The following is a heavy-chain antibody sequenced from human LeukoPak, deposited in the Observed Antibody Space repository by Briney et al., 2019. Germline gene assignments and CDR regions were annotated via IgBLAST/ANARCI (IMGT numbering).Heavy chain of an antibody. D-gene: IGHD2-2*02. J-gene: IGHJ3*02. CDR3: ARATYCSSTSCYIRNDAFDI. Sequence: GASVTVSCKASGYTFSRYGISWVRQAPGQGLEWMGWISGYNGNTKSAQMVQGRVTMTTDTSTSTAYMELRSLRSDDTAVYYCARATYCSSTSCYIRNDAFDIWGQGTMVTVSS. CDR1: GYTFSRYG. V-gene: IGHV1-18*01. CDR2: ISGYNGNT.